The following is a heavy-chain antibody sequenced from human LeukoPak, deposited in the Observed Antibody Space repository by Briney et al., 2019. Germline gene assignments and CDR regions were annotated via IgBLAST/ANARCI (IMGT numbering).Heavy chain of an antibody. D-gene: IGHD2/OR15-2a*01. CDR1: GYTFTSYA. V-gene: IGHV1-3*01. J-gene: IGHJ3*02. Sequence: ASVKVSCKASGYTFTSYAMQWVRQAPGQRLEWMGWINAGNGNTKYSQKFQGRVTITRDTSASTAYMELSSLTPDDTAMYSCARARTSIRFTDSFDMWSQGTLVTVSS. CDR3: ARARTSIRFTDSFDM. CDR2: INAGNGNT.